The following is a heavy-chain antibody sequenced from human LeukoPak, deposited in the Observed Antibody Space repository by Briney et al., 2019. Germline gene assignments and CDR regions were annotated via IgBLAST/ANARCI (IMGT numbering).Heavy chain of an antibody. CDR2: IYYSGST. V-gene: IGHV4-39*01. CDR3: ARRHWGAIAY. D-gene: IGHD7-27*01. J-gene: IGHJ4*02. Sequence: PSETLSLTCTVSGGSISSSSYYWGWIRQPPGKGLEWIVSIYYSGSTYYNPALNSRVTISVDTTKNQFSLKLSSVTAADTAVYYCARRHWGAIAYWGQASMVTVCS. CDR1: GGSISSSSYY.